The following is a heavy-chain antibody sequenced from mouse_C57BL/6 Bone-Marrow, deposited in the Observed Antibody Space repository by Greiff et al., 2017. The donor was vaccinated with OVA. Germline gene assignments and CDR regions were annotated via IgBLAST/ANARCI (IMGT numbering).Heavy chain of an antibody. D-gene: IGHD1-1*01. J-gene: IGHJ1*03. V-gene: IGHV5-12*01. CDR3: ARRDTTVVATGYFDV. CDR2: ISNGGGST. Sequence: EVKLVESGGGLVQPGGSLKLSCAASGFTFSDYYMYWVRQTPEKRLKWVAYISNGGGSTYYPDTVKGRFTISRDNAKNTLYLQMSRLKSEDTAMYYCARRDTTVVATGYFDVWGTGTTVTVSS. CDR1: GFTFSDYY.